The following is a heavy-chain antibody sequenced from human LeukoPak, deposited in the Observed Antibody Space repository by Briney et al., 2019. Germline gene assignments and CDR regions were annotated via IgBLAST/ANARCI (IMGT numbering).Heavy chain of an antibody. CDR2: ITSGGAST. CDR3: TRQRRGTYYAFDS. CDR1: GFSISDYY. V-gene: IGHV3-11*01. Sequence: GGSLRLSCDASGFSISDYYMSWIRQSPGKGLEWISYITSGGASTYYADSVKGRFTISRDKAKNSVALQLNSLRAEDTAVYYCTRQRRGTYYAFDSWGQGTLVTVSS. D-gene: IGHD3-16*01. J-gene: IGHJ4*02.